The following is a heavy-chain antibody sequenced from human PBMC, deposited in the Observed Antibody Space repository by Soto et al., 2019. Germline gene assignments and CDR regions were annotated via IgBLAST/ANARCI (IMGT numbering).Heavy chain of an antibody. V-gene: IGHV4-39*01. CDR1: GGSISSSSYY. Sequence: PSETLSLTCTVSGGSISSSSYYWGWIRQPPGKGLEWIGSIYYSGSTYYKPSLKSRVTISVDTSKNQFSLKLSSVTAADTAVYYCARSYYGSGYYYMDVWGKGTTVTVSS. CDR2: IYYSGST. D-gene: IGHD3-10*01. J-gene: IGHJ6*03. CDR3: ARSYYGSGYYYMDV.